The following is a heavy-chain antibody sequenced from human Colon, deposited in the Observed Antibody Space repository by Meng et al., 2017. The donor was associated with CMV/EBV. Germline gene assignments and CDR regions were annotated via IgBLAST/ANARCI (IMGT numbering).Heavy chain of an antibody. D-gene: IGHD2-2*01. CDR2: INPNGGGT. Sequence: ASVKVSCKASGYIFTDYYLHWVRQAPGQGLEWMGWINPNGGGTDYAQTFQGRVTMTRDTSVTIAYLELYRLTSDDTAVYYCARVKCGTTSCAQGSGLDPWGQGTLVTVSS. V-gene: IGHV1-2*02. CDR3: ARVKCGTTSCAQGSGLDP. J-gene: IGHJ5*02. CDR1: GYIFTDYY.